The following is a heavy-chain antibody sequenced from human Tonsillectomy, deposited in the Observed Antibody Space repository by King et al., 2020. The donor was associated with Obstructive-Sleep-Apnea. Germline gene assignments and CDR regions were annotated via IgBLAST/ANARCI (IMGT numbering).Heavy chain of an antibody. CDR3: ARDWGTNMITFGGVPPMGFDY. V-gene: IGHV3-30*04. CDR2: ISYDGSNK. Sequence: VQLVESGGGVVQPGRSLRLSCAASGFTFSSYAMHWVRQAPGKGLEWVAIISYDGSNKYYADSVKGRFTISRDNSKNTLYLQMNSLRAEDTGVYYCARDWGTNMITFGGVPPMGFDYWGQGTLVTVSS. D-gene: IGHD3-16*01. J-gene: IGHJ4*02. CDR1: GFTFSSYA.